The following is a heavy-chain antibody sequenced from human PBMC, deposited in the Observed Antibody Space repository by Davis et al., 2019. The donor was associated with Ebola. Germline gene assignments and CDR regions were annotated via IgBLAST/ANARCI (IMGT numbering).Heavy chain of an antibody. Sequence: SVHVSRKASLYTLTSYDINWVRQATGQGPEWMGWMNPNSGNTGYAQKFQGRVTMTRNTSISTAYMELSSLRSEDTTVYYCARVRVTTERWLQSLGYWGQGTLVTVSS. CDR3: ARVRVTTERWLQSLGY. J-gene: IGHJ4*02. V-gene: IGHV1-8*01. CDR2: MNPNSGNT. D-gene: IGHD5-24*01. CDR1: LYTLTSYD.